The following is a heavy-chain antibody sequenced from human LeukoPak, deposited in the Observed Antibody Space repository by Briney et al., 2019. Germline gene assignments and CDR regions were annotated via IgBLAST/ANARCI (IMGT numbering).Heavy chain of an antibody. CDR1: GYTFSGYY. J-gene: IGHJ5*02. D-gene: IGHD2-15*01. V-gene: IGHV1-2*02. CDR2: INPNSGVT. CDR3: ARGPPEYCSGGSCYSGRNWIDP. Sequence: ASVKVSCKASGYTFSGYYIHWVRQGPGQGLEWMGWINPNSGVTDYAQKFQGRVTMATDTSISTAYMALSRLRSDDTAVYYCARGPPEYCSGGSCYSGRNWIDPWGQGTLVTVSS.